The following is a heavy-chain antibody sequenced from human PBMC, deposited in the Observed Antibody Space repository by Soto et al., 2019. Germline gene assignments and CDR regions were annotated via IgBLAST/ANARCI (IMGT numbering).Heavy chain of an antibody. V-gene: IGHV4-30-4*01. D-gene: IGHD1-26*01. CDR3: AIFPYFEEKWEFQP. CDR2: VYYRGST. Sequence: PSETLSLTCTVSGASISTGDYFWSWIRQPPGKGLEWVGYVYYRGSTHYNPSLKSRVIMSVDTSKNHFSLNLNSVTAADTAVYYCAIFPYFEEKWEFQPWGQGALLTISS. CDR1: GASISTGDYF. J-gene: IGHJ1*01.